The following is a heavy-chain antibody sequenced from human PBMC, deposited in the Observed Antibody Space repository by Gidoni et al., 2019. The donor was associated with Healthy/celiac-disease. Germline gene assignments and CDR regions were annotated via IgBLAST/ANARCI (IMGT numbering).Heavy chain of an antibody. D-gene: IGHD2-8*01. CDR2: ISYDGSNK. CDR1: GFTFSSYA. V-gene: IGHV3-30-3*01. J-gene: IGHJ4*02. CDR3: ARDPDCTNGVCYDY. Sequence: QVQLVESGGGVVQPGRSLRLSCAASGFTFSSYAMHWVRQAPGKGLEWVAVISYDGSNKYYADSVKGRFTISRDNSKNTLYLQMNSLRAEDTAVYYCARDPDCTNGVCYDYWGQGTLVTVSS.